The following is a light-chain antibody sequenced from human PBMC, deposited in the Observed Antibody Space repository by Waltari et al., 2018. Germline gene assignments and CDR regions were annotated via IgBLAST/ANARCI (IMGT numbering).Light chain of an antibody. Sequence: DSQMTQSPSSLSASVVYRVTITCRASQSISSYLNWYQQKPGKAPKLLIYAASSLQSGVPSRFSGSGSGTDFTLTISSLQPEDFATYYCQQSYSTPYTFGQGTKLEIK. V-gene: IGKV1-39*01. CDR2: AAS. CDR1: QSISSY. CDR3: QQSYSTPYT. J-gene: IGKJ2*01.